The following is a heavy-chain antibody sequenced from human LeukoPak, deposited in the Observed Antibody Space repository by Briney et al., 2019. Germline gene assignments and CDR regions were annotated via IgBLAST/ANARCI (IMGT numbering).Heavy chain of an antibody. CDR2: IRQEGSKK. D-gene: IGHD4-17*01. V-gene: IGHV3-7*01. CDR1: GFIFSNYW. CDR3: ATDTGHGYFES. J-gene: IGHJ4*02. Sequence: GGSLRLSCAASGFIFSNYWMSWLRQAPGKGLEWVANIRQEGSKKNYVDSVEGRFTIPRDNAQNSVYLQMTSLRAEDTAVYYCATDTGHGYFESWGQGTLVTVSS.